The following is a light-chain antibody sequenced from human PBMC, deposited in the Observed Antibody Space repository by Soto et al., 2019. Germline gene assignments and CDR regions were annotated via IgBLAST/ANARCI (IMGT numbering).Light chain of an antibody. Sequence: EVVFTQSPATLALSPGERATLSCRASQSISSFLAWYQQKPGQAPRLLIYGASNRATGIPARFSGSGSGTEFTLTISSLQSEDFAVYYCQQYNSWPITFGQGTRLEIK. V-gene: IGKV3D-15*01. CDR3: QQYNSWPIT. J-gene: IGKJ5*01. CDR2: GAS. CDR1: QSISSF.